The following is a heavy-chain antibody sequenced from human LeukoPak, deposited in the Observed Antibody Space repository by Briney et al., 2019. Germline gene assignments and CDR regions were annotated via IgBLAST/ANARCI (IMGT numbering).Heavy chain of an antibody. CDR3: AKEPFLEWLPPLFDY. CDR2: ISGSGGST. Sequence: PGGSLRLFCAASGFTVRSYAMSWVRQAPGKGLEWVSAISGSGGSTYYADSVKGRFTISRDNSKNTLYLQMNSLRAEDTAVYYCAKEPFLEWLPPLFDYWGQGTLVTVSS. CDR1: GFTVRSYA. J-gene: IGHJ4*02. V-gene: IGHV3-23*01. D-gene: IGHD3-3*01.